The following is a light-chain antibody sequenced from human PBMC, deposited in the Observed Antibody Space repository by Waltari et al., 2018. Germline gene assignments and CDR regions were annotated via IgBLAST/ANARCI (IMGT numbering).Light chain of an antibody. Sequence: AIRMTQSPPSFSASTGDRVTITCRANPGISSYLAWFQQKPGKAPKLLIYAASTLQTGVPSRFSGSGSGTDFTLTISCLQSEDLATYYCQQYYTFPFTFGPGTKVDVK. CDR3: QQYYTFPFT. J-gene: IGKJ3*01. CDR1: PGISSY. CDR2: AAS. V-gene: IGKV1-8*01.